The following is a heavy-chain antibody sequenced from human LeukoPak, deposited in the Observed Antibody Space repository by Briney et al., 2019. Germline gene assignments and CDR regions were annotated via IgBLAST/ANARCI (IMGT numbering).Heavy chain of an antibody. J-gene: IGHJ4*02. CDR2: INPNSGGT. V-gene: IGHV1-2*02. CDR1: GYTFTGYY. Sequence: ASVKVSCKASGYTFTGYYMHWVRQAPGQGLEWMGWINPNSGGTNYAQKFQGRVTMTRDTSISTAHMELSRLRSDDTAVYYCARDTSSGSYSYFDYWGQGTLVTVSS. D-gene: IGHD1-26*01. CDR3: ARDTSSGSYSYFDY.